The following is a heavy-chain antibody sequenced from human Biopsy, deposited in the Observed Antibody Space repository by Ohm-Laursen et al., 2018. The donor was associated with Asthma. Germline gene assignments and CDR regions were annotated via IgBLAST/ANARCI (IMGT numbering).Heavy chain of an antibody. D-gene: IGHD3-16*01. CDR2: INPSGGST. CDR3: ARVDAIMISGDFYFYSGFDL. J-gene: IGHJ6*02. V-gene: IGHV1-46*01. CDR1: GYTLTSYY. Sequence: ATVKISCKASGYTLTSYYMHWVRQAPGQGLEWMGIINPSGGSTTYAQKFQGRVTMTRDTSTSTVYMEMSSLRSEDTAVYYCARVDAIMISGDFYFYSGFDLWGQGTTVRVSS.